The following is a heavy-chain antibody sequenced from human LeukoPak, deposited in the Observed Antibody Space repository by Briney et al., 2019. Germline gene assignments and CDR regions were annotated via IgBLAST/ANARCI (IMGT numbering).Heavy chain of an antibody. CDR3: ARGLVGATTDY. CDR1: GGSFSGYY. CDR2: INHSGST. Sequence: SETLSLTCAVYGGSFSGYYWSWIRQPPGKGLEWIGEINHSGSTNYNPSLKSRVTISVDTSKNQFSLKLSSVTAADTAVYYCARGLVGATTDYRGQGTLVTVSS. V-gene: IGHV4-34*01. J-gene: IGHJ4*02. D-gene: IGHD1-26*01.